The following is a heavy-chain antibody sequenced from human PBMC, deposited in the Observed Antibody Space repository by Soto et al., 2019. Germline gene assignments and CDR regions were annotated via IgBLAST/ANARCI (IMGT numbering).Heavy chain of an antibody. CDR1: GLTFSSYA. CDR2: ITYNGSSK. V-gene: IGHV3-30*18. D-gene: IGHD6-13*01. J-gene: IGHJ6*02. CDR3: AKGFERVQQPYYYYYYGMDV. Sequence: PGGSLRLSCAASGLTFSSYAMSWVRQAPGKGLEWVAVITYNGSSKYYADSVKGRFTISRDNSKNTLYLQMNSLRAEDTAVYYCAKGFERVQQPYYYYYYGMDVWGQGTTVTVSS.